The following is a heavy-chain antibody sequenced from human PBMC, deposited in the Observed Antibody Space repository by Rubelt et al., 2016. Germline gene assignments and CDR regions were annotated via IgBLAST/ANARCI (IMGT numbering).Heavy chain of an antibody. CDR3: ARERRFGEPAFDY. V-gene: IGHV1-69*06. J-gene: IGHJ4*02. Sequence: QVQLVQSGAEVKKPGSSVKVSCKASGGTFSGYAISWVRQAPGQGLEWMGGIIPIFGTANYAQKFKGRVTITADKATSTAYMGLSSLRSEDTAVYYCARERRFGEPAFDYWGQGTLVTVST. D-gene: IGHD3-10*01. CDR2: IIPIFGTA. CDR1: GGTFSGYA.